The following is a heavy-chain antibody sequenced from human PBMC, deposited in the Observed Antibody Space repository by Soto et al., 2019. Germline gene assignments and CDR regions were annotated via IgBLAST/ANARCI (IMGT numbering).Heavy chain of an antibody. D-gene: IGHD1-26*01. CDR1: GYTFTSYS. Sequence: GASVKVSCKASGYTFTSYSMHWVRQAPVQSLEWMGWINAGNGNTKYSQKFQGRVTITRDTSASTAYMELSSLRSEDTAVYYCAREFSGSYEPTHYGMDVWGQGITVTVSS. CDR2: INAGNGNT. CDR3: AREFSGSYEPTHYGMDV. V-gene: IGHV1-3*01. J-gene: IGHJ6*02.